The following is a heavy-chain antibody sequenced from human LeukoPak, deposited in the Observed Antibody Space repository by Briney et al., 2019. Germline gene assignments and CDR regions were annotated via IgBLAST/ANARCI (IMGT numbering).Heavy chain of an antibody. Sequence: PGGSLRLSCAASGFTFDDYTMHWVRQAPGKGLEWVSLISWDGGSTYYADSVKGRFTISRDNSKNSLYLQMNSLRTEDTALYYCAKDISSGYSYGHDYYGMDVWGQGTTVTVSS. V-gene: IGHV3-43*01. CDR3: AKDISSGYSYGHDYYGMDV. D-gene: IGHD5-18*01. CDR1: GFTFDDYT. CDR2: ISWDGGST. J-gene: IGHJ6*02.